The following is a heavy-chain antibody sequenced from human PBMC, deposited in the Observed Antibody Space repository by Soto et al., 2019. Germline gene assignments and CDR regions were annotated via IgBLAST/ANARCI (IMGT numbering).Heavy chain of an antibody. V-gene: IGHV3-30-3*01. J-gene: IGHJ4*02. CDR3: AQELSSGWPATFDY. CDR1: GFTFSSYA. Sequence: GGSLRLSCAASGFTFSSYAMHWVRQAPGKGLEWVAVISYDGSNKYYADSVKGRFTISRDNSKSTLYLQMDSLRAEDTAVYYCAQELSSGWPATFDYWGQGTLVTVSS. CDR2: ISYDGSNK. D-gene: IGHD6-19*01.